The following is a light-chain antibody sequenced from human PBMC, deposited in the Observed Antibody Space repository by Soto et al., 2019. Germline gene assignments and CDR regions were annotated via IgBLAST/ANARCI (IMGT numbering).Light chain of an antibody. CDR2: RTT. CDR1: SSNIGTNY. CDR3: AGWDNSLSGHYV. Sequence: QSVLTQRPSVSGAPGQSVTISCSGGSSNIGTNYVYWYQHLPGMAPKLLIYRTTHRPSGIPDRFSASKSGTSASLAISGLRSEDEADYYCAGWDNSLSGHYVFGTGTKVTVL. V-gene: IGLV1-47*01. J-gene: IGLJ1*01.